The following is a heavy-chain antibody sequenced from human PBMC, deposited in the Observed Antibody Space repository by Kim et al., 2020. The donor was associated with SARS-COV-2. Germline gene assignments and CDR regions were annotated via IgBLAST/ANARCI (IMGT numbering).Heavy chain of an antibody. CDR3: ARGYRDGYNLGRGYYFDY. V-gene: IGHV4-61*02. CDR2: IYTSGST. CDR1: GGSISSGSYY. Sequence: SETLSLTCTVSGGSISSGSYYWSWIRQPAGKGLEWIGRIYTSGSTNYNPSLKSRVTISVDTSKNQFSLKLSSVTAADTAVYYCARGYRDGYNLGRGYYFDYWGQGTLVTVSS. D-gene: IGHD5-12*01. J-gene: IGHJ4*02.